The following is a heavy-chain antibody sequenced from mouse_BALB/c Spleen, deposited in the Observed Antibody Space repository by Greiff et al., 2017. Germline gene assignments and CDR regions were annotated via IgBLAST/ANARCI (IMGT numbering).Heavy chain of an antibody. V-gene: IGHV5-17*02. CDR1: GFTFSSFG. CDR2: ISSGSSTI. J-gene: IGHJ1*01. D-gene: IGHD1-1*01. CDR3: ARGFITTVVASRYFDV. Sequence: EVKLVESGGGLVQPGGSRKLSCAASGFTFSSFGMHWVRQAPEKGLEWVAYISSGSSTIYYADTVKGRFTISRDNPKNTLFLQMTSLRSEDTAMYYCARGFITTVVASRYFDVWGAGTTVTVSS.